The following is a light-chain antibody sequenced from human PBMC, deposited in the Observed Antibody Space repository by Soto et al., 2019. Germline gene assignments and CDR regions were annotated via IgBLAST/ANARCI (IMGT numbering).Light chain of an antibody. V-gene: IGKV3D-15*01. CDR3: QQYNNWPLT. CDR1: QSVSGN. J-gene: IGKJ4*01. Sequence: EIVMTQSPATLSVSPGERATLSCRTSQSVSGNLAWYQQKPGQAPRLIISGASTRATDIPARFSGSGSGTDFTLTISSLQSEDFAVYYCQQYNNWPLTLGGGTKVEIK. CDR2: GAS.